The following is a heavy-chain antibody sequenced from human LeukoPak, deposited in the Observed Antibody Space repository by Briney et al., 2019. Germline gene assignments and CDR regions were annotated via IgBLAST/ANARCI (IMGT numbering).Heavy chain of an antibody. D-gene: IGHD5-18*01. V-gene: IGHV3-48*03. J-gene: IGHJ4*02. Sequence: GGSLRLSCAASGFTFSSYEMNWLRQAPGKGLEGVSYISSSCSTIYYADSVKGRFTISRDNAKNSLYLQMNSLRAEDTAVYYCARDKYSYGYIDYWGQRTLVTVSS. CDR3: ARDKYSYGYIDY. CDR1: GFTFSSYE. CDR2: ISSSCSTI.